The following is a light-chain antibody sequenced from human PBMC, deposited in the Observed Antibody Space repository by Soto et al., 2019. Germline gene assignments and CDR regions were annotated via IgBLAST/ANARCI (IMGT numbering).Light chain of an antibody. CDR3: QHYNSYSET. CDR2: KAS. CDR1: QTISSW. Sequence: DIPMTQSPSTLSGSVGDRVTITCRASQTISSWLAWYQQKPGKAPKLLIYKASTLKSGVPSRFSGSGSGTEFNLTISSLQTDDFATYYCQHYNSYSETFGQGTKVDIK. V-gene: IGKV1-5*03. J-gene: IGKJ1*01.